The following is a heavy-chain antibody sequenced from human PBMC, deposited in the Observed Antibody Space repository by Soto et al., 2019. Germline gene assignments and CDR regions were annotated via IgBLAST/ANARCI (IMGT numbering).Heavy chain of an antibody. J-gene: IGHJ4*02. V-gene: IGHV1-69*01. Sequence: QVQLVQSGAEVQKPGSSVKVSCKASGGTFSSYAISWVRQAPGQGLEWMGGIIPIFGTANYAQKLQGRVTITADESTSTAYMELSSLRSEDTAVYDGSRDGRPSSGWSKGDFDYWGQGTLVTVSS. CDR1: GGTFSSYA. D-gene: IGHD6-19*01. CDR2: IIPIFGTA. CDR3: SRDGRPSSGWSKGDFDY.